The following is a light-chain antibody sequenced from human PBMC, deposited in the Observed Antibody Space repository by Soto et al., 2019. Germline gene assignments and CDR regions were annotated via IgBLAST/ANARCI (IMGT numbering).Light chain of an antibody. V-gene: IGLV2-23*02. J-gene: IGLJ2*01. CDR3: CSYAGSSTLV. Sequence: QSALTQPASVSGSPGQSITISCTGTNSDVGTYNLVSWYQQHPGKAPKFMIYEVSKRPSGVSNRFSGSKSGNTASLTISGLQAEDEADYYCCSYAGSSTLVFGGGTKLTVL. CDR2: EVS. CDR1: NSDVGTYNL.